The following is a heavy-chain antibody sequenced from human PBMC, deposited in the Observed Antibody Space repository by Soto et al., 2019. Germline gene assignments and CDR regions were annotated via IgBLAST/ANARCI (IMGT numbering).Heavy chain of an antibody. V-gene: IGHV4-39*07. CDR3: ARDHGIAARLGFGAFGI. J-gene: IGHJ3*02. CDR2: IHSSVST. Sequence: SETLSLTRPVSGGSISRRSSYWGWIRKPPGKGLKGIGSIHSSVSTYYYPSLTSRITISVDTSKNLFSLKLSSVTAAHTAVYYCARDHGIAARLGFGAFGIGGQGTMVTASS. D-gene: IGHD6-6*01. CDR1: GGSISRRSSY.